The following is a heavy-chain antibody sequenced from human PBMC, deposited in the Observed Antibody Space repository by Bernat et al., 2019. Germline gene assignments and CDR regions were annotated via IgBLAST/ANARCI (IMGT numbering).Heavy chain of an antibody. D-gene: IGHD3-16*01. V-gene: IGHV3-23*04. CDR1: GFTFSTYA. CDR2: ISGSGGST. CDR3: VKEMISWGTFDY. J-gene: IGHJ4*02. Sequence: EVQLVESGGGLVQPGGSLRLSCAASGFTFSTYAISWVRQAPGKGLEWVSAISGSGGSTYYADSVKGRFTISRDNSKNTLHLQMNSLRAEDTAVYYCVKEMISWGTFDYWGQGTLVTVSS.